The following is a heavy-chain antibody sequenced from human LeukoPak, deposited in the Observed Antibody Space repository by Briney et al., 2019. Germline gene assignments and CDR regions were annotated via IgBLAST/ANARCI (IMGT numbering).Heavy chain of an antibody. Sequence: GGSLRLSCAASRFSFSTFGMHWVRQAPGKGLEGVAVISSDGSNKYYADSVRGRFTISRDNSKDTLYLQMSSLRIEDAAVYYCRAATKYLDYYYDYWGQGTLVTVSS. D-gene: IGHD3-22*01. CDR3: RAATKYLDYYYDY. J-gene: IGHJ4*02. CDR2: ISSDGSNK. V-gene: IGHV3-30*03. CDR1: RFSFSTFG.